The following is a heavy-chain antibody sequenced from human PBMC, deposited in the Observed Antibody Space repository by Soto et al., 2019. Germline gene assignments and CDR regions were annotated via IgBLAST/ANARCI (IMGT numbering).Heavy chain of an antibody. CDR1: GFTFSSSE. CDR2: IHPSGQPI. CDR3: ARRARR. D-gene: IGHD1-26*01. Sequence: EVQLVESGGGLVQPGGSLRLSCAVSGFTFSSSEMYWVRQAPGKGLEWISYIHPSGQPIFYADSVKGRFTISRDNANTSLFLQMNSVRAEDTAVYYCARRARRWGQGTMVTVSS. V-gene: IGHV3-48*03. J-gene: IGHJ3*01.